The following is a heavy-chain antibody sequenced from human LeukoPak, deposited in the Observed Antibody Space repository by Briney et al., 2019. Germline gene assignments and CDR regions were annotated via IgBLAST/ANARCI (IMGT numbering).Heavy chain of an antibody. V-gene: IGHV3-23*01. CDR1: GFTFCSYS. CDR3: AKGSNVVLFTREHSMDV. D-gene: IGHD3-3*01. Sequence: GGSLRLSCAASGFTFCSYSRVWVRQAPGKGLEWGSVISGGCGSTYYADSGNGRFTISRDNYKNTLYLRMKRLRNEDTAVYYCAKGSNVVLFTREHSMDVWGKGTTVTISS. CDR2: ISGGCGST. J-gene: IGHJ6*03.